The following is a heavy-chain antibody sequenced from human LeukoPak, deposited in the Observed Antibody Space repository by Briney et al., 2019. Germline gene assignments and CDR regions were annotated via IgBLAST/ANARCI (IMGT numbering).Heavy chain of an antibody. CDR1: GYTFTSYY. V-gene: IGHV1-46*01. J-gene: IGHJ4*02. Sequence: ASVKVSCKASGYTFTSYYMHWVRQAPGQGLEWMGIINPSGGSTSYAQKFQGRVTMTRDTSTSTVYMELSSLRSEDTAVFFHAGDGIRYFDEGFDYWGQGTLVTVSS. CDR2: INPSGGST. CDR3: AGDGIRYFDEGFDY. D-gene: IGHD3-9*01.